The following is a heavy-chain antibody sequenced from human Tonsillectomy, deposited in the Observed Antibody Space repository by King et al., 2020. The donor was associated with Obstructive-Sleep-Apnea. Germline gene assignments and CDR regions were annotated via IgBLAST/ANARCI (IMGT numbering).Heavy chain of an antibody. V-gene: IGHV3-33*06. CDR2: IWYDGSNK. D-gene: IGHD2-21*01. Sequence: VQLVESGGGVVQPGRSLRLSCAASGFTFSSYGMHWVRQAPGKGLEWVAVIWYDGSNKYYADSVKGRFTISRDNSKNTLYLQMNSPRAEDTAVYYCAKFLDPSFARYFSYYGMDVWGQGTTVTVSS. J-gene: IGHJ6*02. CDR1: GFTFSSYG. CDR3: AKFLDPSFARYFSYYGMDV.